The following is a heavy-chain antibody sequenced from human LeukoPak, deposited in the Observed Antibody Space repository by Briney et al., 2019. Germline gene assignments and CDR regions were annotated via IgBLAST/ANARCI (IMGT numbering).Heavy chain of an antibody. CDR3: AKGGLGYCSSTSCYEWIDH. CDR1: GFTFSSYA. J-gene: IGHJ4*02. CDR2: ISGSGGST. V-gene: IGHV3-23*01. D-gene: IGHD2-2*01. Sequence: GGSLRLSCAASGFTFSSYAMSWVRQAPGKGLVWVSVISGSGGSTYYADSVKGRFTISRDNSKNTLYLQMNSLRAEDTAVYYCAKGGLGYCSSTSCYEWIDHWGQGTLVTVSS.